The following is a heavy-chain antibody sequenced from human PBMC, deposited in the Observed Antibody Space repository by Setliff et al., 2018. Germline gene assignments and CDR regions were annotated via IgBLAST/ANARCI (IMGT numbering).Heavy chain of an antibody. CDR2: ISADDVSI. CDR1: GFTFTDHY. Sequence: GGSLRLSCAASGFTFTDHYMSWIRQTPVKGLEWLCYISADDVSILYADSVKGRFSVCRDNAKNSVYLEMNSLRVEDTAVYSCARINFYVSSGYYYAPELWGQGTTVTVSS. J-gene: IGHJ4*02. D-gene: IGHD3-22*01. CDR3: ARINFYVSSGYYYAPEL. V-gene: IGHV3-11*01.